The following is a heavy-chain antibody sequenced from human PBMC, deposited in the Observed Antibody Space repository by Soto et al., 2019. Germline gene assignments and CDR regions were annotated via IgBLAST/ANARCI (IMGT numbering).Heavy chain of an antibody. CDR3: ARDNGLAGSFDP. CDR1: GFTFSTYS. J-gene: IGHJ5*02. V-gene: IGHV3-48*02. CDR2: ITSSSTTI. D-gene: IGHD6-13*01. Sequence: EMQLVESGGGLVKRGGSLRLSCAASGFTFSTYSMNWVRRAPGKGLEWISYITSSSTTIYYADSVKGRFTISRDNAKNSLYLQMNSLRDEDTAVYYCARDNGLAGSFDPWGQGTLVTVSS.